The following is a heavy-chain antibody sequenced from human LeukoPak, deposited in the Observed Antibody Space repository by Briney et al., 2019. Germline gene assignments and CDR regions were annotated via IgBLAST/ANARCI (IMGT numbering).Heavy chain of an antibody. D-gene: IGHD5-18*01. Sequence: SETLSLTCAVYGGSFSGYYWSWIRQPPGKGLEWIGEINHSGSTNYNPPLKSRVTISVDTSKNQFSLKLSSVTAADTAVYYCARSNSYGPLDVIWFDPWGQGTLVTVSS. CDR3: ARSNSYGPLDVIWFDP. CDR2: INHSGST. V-gene: IGHV4-34*01. J-gene: IGHJ5*02. CDR1: GGSFSGYY.